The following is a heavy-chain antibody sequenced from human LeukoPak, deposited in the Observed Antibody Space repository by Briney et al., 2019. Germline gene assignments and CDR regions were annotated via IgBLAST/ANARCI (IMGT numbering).Heavy chain of an antibody. CDR3: AREHWNYEYYYYYYMDV. CDR2: IHYSGST. J-gene: IGHJ6*03. V-gene: IGHV4-59*01. D-gene: IGHD1-7*01. Sequence: SETLSLTCTVSGGSISSSYWSWIRQPPGKGLEWIGYIHYSGSTNYNPSLKSRVTISADTSKNQFSLRLSSVTAADTAMYYCAREHWNYEYYYYYYMDVWGKGTTVTVSS. CDR1: GGSISSSY.